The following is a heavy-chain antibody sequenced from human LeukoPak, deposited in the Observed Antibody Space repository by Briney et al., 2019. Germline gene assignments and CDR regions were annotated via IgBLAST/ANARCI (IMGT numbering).Heavy chain of an antibody. CDR1: GFTFSSYA. J-gene: IGHJ4*02. CDR3: AKGQDFDFWSGMHLDS. Sequence: GGSLRLSCAASGFTFSSYAMSWVRQAPGKGLEWVSTISASGGTTYYADSVKGRFTISRDNSKNTLNLQMNSLRAGDTATYYCAKGQDFDFWSGMHLDSWGQGTLVTVSS. D-gene: IGHD3-3*01. CDR2: ISASGGTT. V-gene: IGHV3-23*01.